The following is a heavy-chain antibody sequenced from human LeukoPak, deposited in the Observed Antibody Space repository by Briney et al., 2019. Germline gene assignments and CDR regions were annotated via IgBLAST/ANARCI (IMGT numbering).Heavy chain of an antibody. Sequence: GGSLRLSCAASGFTFSSYAMSWVRQAPGKGLEWVSAISGSGGSTYYADSVKGRFTISRDNSKNTLYLQMNSLRAEDTAVYYCAKDPEGGYGFCCDYYYGMDVWGQGTTVTVSS. CDR1: GFTFSSYA. CDR3: AKDPEGGYGFCCDYYYGMDV. D-gene: IGHD3-3*01. CDR2: ISGSGGST. J-gene: IGHJ6*02. V-gene: IGHV3-23*01.